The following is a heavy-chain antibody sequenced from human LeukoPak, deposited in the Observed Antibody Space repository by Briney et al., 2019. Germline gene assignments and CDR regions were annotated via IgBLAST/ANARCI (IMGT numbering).Heavy chain of an antibody. Sequence: SETLSLTCTVSGGSVSSGSYYWSWIRQPPGKGLEWIGYIYYSGSTNYNPSLKSRVTISVDTSKNQFSLKLSSVTAADTAVYYCARVIAVAGPMGSYYFDYWGQGTLVTVSS. V-gene: IGHV4-61*01. CDR2: IYYSGST. CDR3: ARVIAVAGPMGSYYFDY. CDR1: GGSVSSGSYY. J-gene: IGHJ4*02. D-gene: IGHD6-19*01.